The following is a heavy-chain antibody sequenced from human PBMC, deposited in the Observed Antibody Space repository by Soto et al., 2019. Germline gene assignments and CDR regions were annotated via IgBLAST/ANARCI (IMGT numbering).Heavy chain of an antibody. V-gene: IGHV4-59*08. CDR1: GGSLNSYY. CDR2: VYYTGST. CDR3: ARRADSSVYFDY. D-gene: IGHD3-22*01. J-gene: IGHJ4*02. Sequence: QVQLQESGPGLVKPSEHLSLTCTVSGGSLNSYYWSWIRQPPGKGLEWIGYVYYTGSTNYSPSLKSRVTMSVNTSKNQFSLRLSSVTAADTAVYYCARRADSSVYFDYWGQGTLVTVSS.